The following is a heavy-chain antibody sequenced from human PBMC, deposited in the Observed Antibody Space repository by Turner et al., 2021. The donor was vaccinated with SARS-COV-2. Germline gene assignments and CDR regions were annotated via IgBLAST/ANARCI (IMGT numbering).Heavy chain of an antibody. CDR2: VSCGGNS. D-gene: IGHD3-22*01. CDR3: ARHEFAGAYYYDSSGYWHFDY. CDR1: GGSIDTLSYI. Sequence: QLQLQESGPGVVKSSETPSLTCTVSGGSIDTLSYILGWICHPPGTGPEWIRSSPGKGREGMGSVSCGGNSDHNPSLKSRVTMSVDRSKNQFSLNLSSVTAADTALYYGARHEFAGAYYYDSSGYWHFDYWGQGTVVTVSS. J-gene: IGHJ4*02. V-gene: IGHV4-39*01.